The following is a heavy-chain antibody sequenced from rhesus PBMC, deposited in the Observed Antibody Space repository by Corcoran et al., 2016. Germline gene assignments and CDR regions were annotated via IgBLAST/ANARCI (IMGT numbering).Heavy chain of an antibody. CDR3: TTTSGTYYQNYYGVDS. Sequence: EVRLVESGGGLVQPGGCLRLSCAASGFTFRDYYMSWVSQAPGRGPAGLGLIKNKANGWTAEYAASVIGRVTISRDDSKNTLYLQMNSLQTEDTAVYYCTTTSGTYYQNYYGVDSWGQGVVVTVSS. CDR2: IKNKANGWTA. D-gene: IGHD3-16*01. CDR1: GFTFRDYY. V-gene: IGHV3-116*02. J-gene: IGHJ6*01.